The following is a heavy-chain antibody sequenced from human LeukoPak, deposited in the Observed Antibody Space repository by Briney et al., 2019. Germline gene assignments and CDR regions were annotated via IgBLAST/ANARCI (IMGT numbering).Heavy chain of an antibody. J-gene: IGHJ6*03. Sequence: SETLSLTCAISGGSIRSTNWWSWVRQPPGKGLEWIGEIYHSGSTNYNPSLKSRVTISVDTSKNQFSLKLSSATAADTAVYYCARRRGYSGYANYYYYMDVWGKGTTVTITS. CDR1: GGSIRSTNW. V-gene: IGHV4-4*02. CDR3: ARRRGYSGYANYYYYMDV. CDR2: IYHSGST. D-gene: IGHD5-12*01.